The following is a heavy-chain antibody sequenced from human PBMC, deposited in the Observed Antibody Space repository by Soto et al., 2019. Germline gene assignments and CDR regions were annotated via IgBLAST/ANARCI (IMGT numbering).Heavy chain of an antibody. V-gene: IGHV1-69*13. J-gene: IGHJ6*02. CDR2: IIPIFGTA. CDR1: GGTFSSYA. CDR3: ASHHESPIAESAALDWYGDYYYYYGMDV. Sequence: GASVKVSCKASGGTFSSYAISWVRQAPGQGLEWMGGIIPIFGTANYAQKFQGRVTITADASTSTAYMELSSLRSEDTAVYYCASHHESPIAESAALDWYGDYYYYYGMDVWRQGTTVTVSS. D-gene: IGHD6-13*01.